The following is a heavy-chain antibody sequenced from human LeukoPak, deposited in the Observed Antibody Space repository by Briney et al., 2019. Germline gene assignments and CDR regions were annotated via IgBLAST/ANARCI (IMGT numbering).Heavy chain of an antibody. J-gene: IGHJ5*02. V-gene: IGHV4-59*01. D-gene: IGHD2-2*01. CDR3: ASGGYCGSTSCYPTWFDP. CDR2: IYYSGST. Sequence: PSETLSPTCTVSGGSIRNYYWSWIRQPPGKGLEWIGYIYYSGSTNYNPSLQSRVTMSIDTSKNQFSLKLSSVTAADTAVYYCASGGYCGSTSCYPTWFDPWGQGTLVTVSS. CDR1: GGSIRNYY.